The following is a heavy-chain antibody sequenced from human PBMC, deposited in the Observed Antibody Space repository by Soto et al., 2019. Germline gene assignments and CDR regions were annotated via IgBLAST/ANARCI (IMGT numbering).Heavy chain of an antibody. Sequence: PGGPLRLSCTASGFTISSSIMNWVSQTTGKGLEWVSYISSSSSAIYYTDSVKGRFTISRDNAKNSLYLQMNSLRAEDTAVYYCARDLRGSSGNYGPAYWGQGTLVTVSS. CDR2: ISSSSSAI. J-gene: IGHJ4*02. CDR1: GFTISSSI. CDR3: ARDLRGSSGNYGPAY. D-gene: IGHD1-26*01. V-gene: IGHV3-48*01.